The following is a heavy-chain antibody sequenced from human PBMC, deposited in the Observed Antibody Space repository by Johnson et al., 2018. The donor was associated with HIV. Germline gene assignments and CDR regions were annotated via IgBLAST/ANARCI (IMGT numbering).Heavy chain of an antibody. CDR1: GFTFDDYA. D-gene: IGHD1-26*01. J-gene: IGHJ3*02. V-gene: IGHV3-9*01. CDR3: AKAMWGQCELGWPAAVDI. CDR2: ISWNSGSI. Sequence: VQLVESGGGLVQPGRSLRLSCAASGFTFDDYAMHWVRQAPGKGLEWVSGISWNSGSIGYADSVKGRFTISRDNAKNSLYLQMNRLRAEDTALYYCAKAMWGQCELGWPAAVDIWGQGTMVTVSS.